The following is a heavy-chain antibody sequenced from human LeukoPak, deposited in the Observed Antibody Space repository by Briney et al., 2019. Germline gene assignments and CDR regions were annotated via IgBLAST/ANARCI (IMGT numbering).Heavy chain of an antibody. J-gene: IGHJ6*02. V-gene: IGHV4-34*01. D-gene: IGHD6-19*01. CDR1: GGSLSGYY. CDR3: ARAPPRYSSGWYYYGMDV. CDR2: INHSGST. Sequence: TSETLSLTCAVYGGSLSGYYWSWIRQPPGKGLEWIGEINHSGSTNYNPSLKSRVTISVDTSRNQFSLKLSSVTAADTAVYYCARAPPRYSSGWYYYGMDVWGQGTTVTVSS.